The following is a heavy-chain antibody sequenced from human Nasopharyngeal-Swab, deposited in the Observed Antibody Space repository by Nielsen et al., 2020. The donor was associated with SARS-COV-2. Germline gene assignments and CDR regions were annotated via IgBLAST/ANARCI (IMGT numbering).Heavy chain of an antibody. J-gene: IGHJ6*02. D-gene: IGHD3-10*01. CDR2: IYYSGST. Sequence: WIRQPPGKGLEWIGYIYYSGSTNYNPSLKSRVTISVDTSKNQFSLKLSSVTAAVTAVYYCAREGPAIWFGEYETSKSGMDVWGQGTTVTVSS. CDR3: AREGPAIWFGEYETSKSGMDV. V-gene: IGHV4-59*01.